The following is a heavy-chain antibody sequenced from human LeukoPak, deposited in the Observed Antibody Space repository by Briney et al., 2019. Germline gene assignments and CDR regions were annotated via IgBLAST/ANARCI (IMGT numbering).Heavy chain of an antibody. Sequence: ASVKVSCKASGYTFTSYGISWVRQAPGQGLEWMGWISAYNGNTNYAQKLQGRVTMTTDTSTSTAYMELRSLRSDDTAVYYCARESVFKSKYSSSLAEGWFDPWGQGTLVTVSS. V-gene: IGHV1-18*01. CDR1: GYTFTSYG. CDR2: ISAYNGNT. J-gene: IGHJ5*02. D-gene: IGHD6-13*01. CDR3: ARESVFKSKYSSSLAEGWFDP.